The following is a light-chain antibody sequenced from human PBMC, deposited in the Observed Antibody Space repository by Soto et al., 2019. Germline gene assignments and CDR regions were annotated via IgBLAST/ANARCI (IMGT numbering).Light chain of an antibody. CDR2: GAS. V-gene: IGKV3-20*01. Sequence: EIVLQQSPGTLSLSPGERATLSCRASQSVSSSYLAWYQQKPGQTPRLLLYGASSRATGIPDRFSGSGSGTEFTITISRLEPEDFAVYYGQQYGSSPTFGGGTKVEIK. CDR3: QQYGSSPT. J-gene: IGKJ4*01. CDR1: QSVSSSY.